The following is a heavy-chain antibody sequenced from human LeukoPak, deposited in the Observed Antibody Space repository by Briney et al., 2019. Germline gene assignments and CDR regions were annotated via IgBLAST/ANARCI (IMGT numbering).Heavy chain of an antibody. J-gene: IGHJ5*02. Sequence: ASVKFSCKASGYTFSSYDINWVRQASGQGLEWMGWMNPNSGNTGYAQKFQGRVTMTRNTSISTAYMELSSLRSEDTAVYYCARDRLRGNWFDPWGQGTLVTVSS. CDR1: GYTFSSYD. CDR2: MNPNSGNT. V-gene: IGHV1-8*01. D-gene: IGHD4-17*01. CDR3: ARDRLRGNWFDP.